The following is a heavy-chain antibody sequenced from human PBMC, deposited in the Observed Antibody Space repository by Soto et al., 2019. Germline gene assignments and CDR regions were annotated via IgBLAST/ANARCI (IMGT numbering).Heavy chain of an antibody. J-gene: IGHJ4*02. CDR2: LYWNGIE. D-gene: IGHD2-21*01. Sequence: QITLKESGPTLVKPTQTLKLTCTFSGFSLSSSVESVGWIRQPPGKALTWLALLYWNGIERYSPSLKSRLTVFKDASKSQVVLTMTNMDPVDTATYFCAHGEPLHFHYWGQATLVTVS. V-gene: IGHV2-5*01. CDR1: GFSLSSSVES. CDR3: AHGEPLHFHY.